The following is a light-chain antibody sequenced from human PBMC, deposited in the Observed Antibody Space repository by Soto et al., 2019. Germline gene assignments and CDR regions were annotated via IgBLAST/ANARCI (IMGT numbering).Light chain of an antibody. CDR3: QQANSFPLT. CDR2: TTS. CDR1: QDINNW. Sequence: GDRVPITCRASQDINNWLAWYQQKPGKAPKLLIYTTSNLQSGVPSRFSGSGSGTDFTLTINSLQPEDFATYYCQQANSFPLTFGGGTKVEIK. V-gene: IGKV1D-12*01. J-gene: IGKJ4*01.